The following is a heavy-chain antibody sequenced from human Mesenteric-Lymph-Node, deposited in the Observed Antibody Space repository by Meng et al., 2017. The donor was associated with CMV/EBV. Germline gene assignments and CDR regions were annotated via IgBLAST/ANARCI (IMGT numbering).Heavy chain of an antibody. Sequence: LSLTCAGSGGAISSSNWWGWIRRPPGRGVEWIGEIYRSGSTNYNPSVESRVAISVGRCKSQFSLELSSVAAADTAVYYCASYYNWFDTWGQGTLVTVSS. CDR1: GGAISSSNW. D-gene: IGHD1-26*01. CDR3: ASYYNWFDT. CDR2: IYRSGST. J-gene: IGHJ5*02. V-gene: IGHV4-4*02.